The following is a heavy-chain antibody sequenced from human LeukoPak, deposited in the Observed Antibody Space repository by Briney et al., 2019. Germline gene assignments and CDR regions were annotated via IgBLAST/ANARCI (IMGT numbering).Heavy chain of an antibody. V-gene: IGHV3-66*01. CDR1: GFTVSSNY. D-gene: IGHD3-22*01. CDR3: ARLYDSSGYGAFDI. CDR2: IYSGGST. Sequence: GGSLRLSCAASGFTVSSNYMSWVRQAPGKGLEWVSVIYSGGSTYYPDSVKGRFTISRDNSENTLYLQMNSLRAEDTAVYYCARLYDSSGYGAFDIWDQGTMVTVSS. J-gene: IGHJ3*02.